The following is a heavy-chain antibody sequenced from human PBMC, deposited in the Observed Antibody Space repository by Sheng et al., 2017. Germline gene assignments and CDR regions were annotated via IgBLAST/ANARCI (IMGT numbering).Heavy chain of an antibody. CDR1: GFTVSSNY. CDR3: ARNDYGDSGD. CDR2: LYSSGTT. V-gene: IGHV3-53*01. Sequence: EVQLVESGGGLIQPGGSLRLSCAASGFTVSSNYMSWVRQAPGKGLEWVSILYSSGTTYYADSVKGRFTISRDNSKNTVYLQMNSLRVEDTAVYYCARNDYGDSGDWGQGTLVTVSS. D-gene: IGHD4-17*01. J-gene: IGHJ4*02.